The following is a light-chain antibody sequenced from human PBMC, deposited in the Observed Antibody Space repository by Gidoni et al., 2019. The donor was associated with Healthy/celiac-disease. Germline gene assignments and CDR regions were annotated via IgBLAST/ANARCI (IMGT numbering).Light chain of an antibody. CDR2: WAS. J-gene: IGKJ1*01. Sequence: DIVMTQSQDYLAVSLVERATINCKSSQSVVYSSNTKNDLAWYQQKHGQPPNLLIYWASTRESVVPDRFSGSGSGTDFTLTISSLQAEDVAVYYCQQYYSTPWTFGQXTKVEIK. V-gene: IGKV4-1*01. CDR3: QQYYSTPWT. CDR1: QSVVYSSNTKND.